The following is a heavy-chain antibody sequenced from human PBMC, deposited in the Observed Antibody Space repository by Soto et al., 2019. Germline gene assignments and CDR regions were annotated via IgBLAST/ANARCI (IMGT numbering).Heavy chain of an antibody. D-gene: IGHD3-10*01. J-gene: IGHJ6*02. Sequence: ASVKVSCKASGYTFTGYYMHWVRQAPGQGLEWMGWINPNSGGTNYAQKFQGWVTRTRDTSISTAYMELSRLRSDDTAVYYCARSHATVTMVRGEVGYYYGMDVWGQGTTVTVSS. CDR2: INPNSGGT. CDR1: GYTFTGYY. V-gene: IGHV1-2*04. CDR3: ARSHATVTMVRGEVGYYYGMDV.